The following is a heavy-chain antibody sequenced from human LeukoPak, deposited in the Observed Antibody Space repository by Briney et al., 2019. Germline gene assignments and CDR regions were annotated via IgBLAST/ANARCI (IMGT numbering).Heavy chain of an antibody. CDR3: ARGGVLKSVDY. D-gene: IGHD3-16*01. CDR1: GGYLGSHY. V-gene: IGHV4-59*11. CDR2: IYDSGST. J-gene: IGHJ4*02. Sequence: PSETLSLTCTVSGGYLGSHYWTWIRQPPGKGLEWIGYIYDSGSTYYHPSLKSRVTISVDTSKNQFSLRLSSATAADTAVYYRARGGVLKSVDYWGQGTLVTVSS.